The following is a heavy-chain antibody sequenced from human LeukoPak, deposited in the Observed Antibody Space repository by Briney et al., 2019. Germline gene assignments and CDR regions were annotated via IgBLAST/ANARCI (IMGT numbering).Heavy chain of an antibody. V-gene: IGHV1-69*04. CDR1: GYTFTSYG. J-gene: IGHJ4*02. D-gene: IGHD2/OR15-2a*01. CDR3: ARAFLL. Sequence: SVKVSCKASGYTFTSYGISWVRQAPGQGLEWMGRIIPILGRANYAQKFQGRVTITAGKSTRTAYMEQSSLRSEDTAVYYCARAFLLWGQGTLVTVSS. CDR2: IIPILGRA.